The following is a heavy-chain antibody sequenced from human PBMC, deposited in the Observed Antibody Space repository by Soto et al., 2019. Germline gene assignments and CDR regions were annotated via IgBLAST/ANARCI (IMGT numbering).Heavy chain of an antibody. CDR3: ARWAYGSGSYLAWVYYYGMDV. CDR2: MNPNSGNT. J-gene: IGHJ6*02. D-gene: IGHD3-10*01. V-gene: IGHV1-8*01. Sequence: ASVKVSCKASGYTFTSYDINWVRQATGQVLEWMGLMNPNSGNTVYAQKFQGRVTMTRNTSISTAYMELSSLRSEDTAVYYCARWAYGSGSYLAWVYYYGMDVGGQGTTVPVSS. CDR1: GYTFTSYD.